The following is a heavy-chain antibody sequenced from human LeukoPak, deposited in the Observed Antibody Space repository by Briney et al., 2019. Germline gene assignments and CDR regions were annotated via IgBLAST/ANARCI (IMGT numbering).Heavy chain of an antibody. CDR3: ARSMTTMTPWDFFYNGMDV. CDR2: IYYSGST. CDR1: GGSVSTYY. Sequence: PSETLSLTCSVSGGSVSTYYWSWIRQPPGKGLEWIAYIYYSGSTNYNPSLTSRVTISVDTSKNQFSLKLTSVTAADTAVYYYARSMTTMTPWDFFYNGMDVWGQGTTVTVSS. J-gene: IGHJ6*02. D-gene: IGHD4-17*01. V-gene: IGHV4-59*02.